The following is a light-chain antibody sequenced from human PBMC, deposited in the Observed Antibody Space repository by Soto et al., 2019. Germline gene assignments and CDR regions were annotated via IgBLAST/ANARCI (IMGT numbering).Light chain of an antibody. CDR2: GAS. J-gene: IGKJ5*01. Sequence: NVLNQSPGTLSLSPGEKAGRSCRASQSVSSSYLAWYQQKPGQAPRLLIYGASSRATGIPDRFSGSGSGTDFTLTISRLEPEDFAVYYCQQYGSSPPITFGQGTRLEI. CDR3: QQYGSSPPIT. V-gene: IGKV3-20*01. CDR1: QSVSSSY.